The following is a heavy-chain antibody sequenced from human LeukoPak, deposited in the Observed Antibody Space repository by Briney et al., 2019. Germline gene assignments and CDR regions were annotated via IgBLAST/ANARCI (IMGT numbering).Heavy chain of an antibody. D-gene: IGHD2-2*03. J-gene: IGHJ5*02. CDR2: IYYSGSS. CDR3: ARAPGYCSGTSCYFRFDP. Sequence: SETLSLTCTVSGASISSTAHYWAWIRQSPGKGLEWIASIYYSGSSYYNPSLKSRVTISLDTSKRHFSLNLSSVTASDTANYYCARAPGYCSGTSCYFRFDPWGQGTLVTVSS. CDR1: GASISSTAHY. V-gene: IGHV4-39*07.